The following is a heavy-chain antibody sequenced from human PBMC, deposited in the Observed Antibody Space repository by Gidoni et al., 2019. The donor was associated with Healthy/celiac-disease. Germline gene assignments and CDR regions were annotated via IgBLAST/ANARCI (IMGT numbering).Heavy chain of an antibody. Sequence: EVQLVESGGGLVEPGGSLRHSCAAYGFTFSSYWMHWVRQAPGKGRVWVSRINSDCSSTSYADSVKGRFTISRHNAKNTLYLQMNSLRAEDTAVYYCSRGGDYGDYVRPFYFYYWGQGTLVTVSS. D-gene: IGHD4-17*01. V-gene: IGHV3-74*01. CDR2: INSDCSST. CDR1: GFTFSSYW. CDR3: SRGGDYGDYVRPFYFYY. J-gene: IGHJ4*02.